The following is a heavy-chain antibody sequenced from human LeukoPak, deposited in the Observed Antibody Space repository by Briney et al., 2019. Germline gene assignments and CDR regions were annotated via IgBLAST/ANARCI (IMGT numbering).Heavy chain of an antibody. CDR3: ARDSQIRLLLNDYDVFDV. Sequence: SETLSLTCTVSGGSISFGGYYWSWIRQLPGKGLEWIGYMYDREKTDYNPSLRSRVIISLDTSKNQFSLKLNSVTATDTAVYYCARDSQIRLLLNDYDVFDVWGQGAVVTVSS. D-gene: IGHD2-21*02. CDR1: GGSISFGGYY. V-gene: IGHV4-31*03. CDR2: MYDREKT. J-gene: IGHJ3*01.